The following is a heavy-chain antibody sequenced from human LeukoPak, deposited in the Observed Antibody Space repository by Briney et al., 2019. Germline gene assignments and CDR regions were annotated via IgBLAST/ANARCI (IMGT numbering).Heavy chain of an antibody. CDR2: IYHSGTT. V-gene: IGHV4-4*02. Sequence: SGTLSLTCAVSGDSFGSNNWWGWVRQPPGKGLEWIGQIYHSGTTDYNPSLRGRVTISVDKSKKQFSLQLSSVTAADTAVYYCARDSQSREFDYWGQGTMVTVSS. CDR1: GDSFGSNNW. CDR3: ARDSQSREFDY. J-gene: IGHJ4*02. D-gene: IGHD6-13*01.